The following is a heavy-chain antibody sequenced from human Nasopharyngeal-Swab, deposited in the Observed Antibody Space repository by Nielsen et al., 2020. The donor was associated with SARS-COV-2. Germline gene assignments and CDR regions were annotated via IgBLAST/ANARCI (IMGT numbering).Heavy chain of an antibody. CDR3: ARGDYGDNHQY. J-gene: IGHJ4*02. D-gene: IGHD4-17*01. CDR2: FNPNSGTA. CDR1: GYSFTAFN. Sequence: ASVKVSCKASGYSFTAFNVHWVRQAPGQGLVCMGRFNPNSGTANYVEKFEGRVTMTGDTSTGTAYMELSRLTHDDTAVYYCARGDYGDNHQYWGQGTPVTVSS. V-gene: IGHV1-2*06.